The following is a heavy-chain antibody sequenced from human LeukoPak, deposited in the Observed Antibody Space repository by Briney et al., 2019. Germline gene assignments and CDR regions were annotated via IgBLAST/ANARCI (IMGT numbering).Heavy chain of an antibody. CDR2: ISSSSSYI. CDR3: ARDIRGSARPFDY. Sequence: PGGSLRLSCAASGFTFRSYSMNWVRPAPGEGLEWVSSISSSSSYIYYADSVKGRFTISRDNAKNSLYLQMNSLRAEDTAVYYCARDIRGSARPFDYWGQGTLVTVSS. V-gene: IGHV3-21*01. D-gene: IGHD3-10*01. CDR1: GFTFRSYS. J-gene: IGHJ4*02.